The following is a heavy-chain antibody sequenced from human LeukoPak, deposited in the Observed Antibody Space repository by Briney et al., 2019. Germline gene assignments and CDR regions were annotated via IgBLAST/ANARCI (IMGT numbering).Heavy chain of an antibody. CDR2: IYSGGST. D-gene: IGHD3-10*02. J-gene: IGHJ4*02. CDR3: ARDHYYVPDY. V-gene: IGHV3-53*01. CDR1: GFTVSSNY. Sequence: GGSLRLSCAASGFTVSSNYMSWVRQAPGKGLEWVSVIYSGGSTYYPDSVKGRFTISRDNSKNTLDLQMNNLRAEDTAVYYCARDHYYVPDYWGQGTLVSVSS.